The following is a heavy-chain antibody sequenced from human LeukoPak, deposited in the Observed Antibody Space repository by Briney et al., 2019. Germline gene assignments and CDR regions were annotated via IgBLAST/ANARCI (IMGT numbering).Heavy chain of an antibody. CDR1: GFTFDKFA. CDR2: ITSGADT. CDR3: AKGDNFGRVADAFDS. Sequence: PGGSLRLSCAASGFTFDKFAMSWVRQAPGKGLQWVSTITSGADTYYADPVKGRFSISRDNSRNTVSVQMHSLRADDTAVYFCAKGDNFGRVADAFDSWGQGTMVTVSS. V-gene: IGHV3-23*01. J-gene: IGHJ3*01. D-gene: IGHD1-1*01.